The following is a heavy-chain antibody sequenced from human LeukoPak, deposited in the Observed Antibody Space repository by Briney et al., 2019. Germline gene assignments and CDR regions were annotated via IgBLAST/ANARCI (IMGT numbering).Heavy chain of an antibody. V-gene: IGHV1-69*13. Sequence: SVKVSCKASGGTFSGYAISWVRQAPGQGLEWMGGIIPIFGTANYAQKFQGRVTITADESTSTAYMELRSLRSEDTAVYYCARDKIQLWLDYWGQGTLVTVSS. D-gene: IGHD5-18*01. CDR2: IIPIFGTA. CDR1: GGTFSGYA. J-gene: IGHJ4*02. CDR3: ARDKIQLWLDY.